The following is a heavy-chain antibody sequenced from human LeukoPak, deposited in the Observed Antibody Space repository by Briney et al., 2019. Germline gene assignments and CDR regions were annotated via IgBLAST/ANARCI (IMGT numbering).Heavy chain of an antibody. CDR2: FDPEDGET. CDR3: TTVVSIAAAGIYFDY. D-gene: IGHD6-13*01. Sequence: ASVKVSCKVSGYTLTELSMHWVRQAPGKGLEWMGGFDPEDGETIYAQKFQGRVTMTEDTSTDTAYMELSSLRSEDTAVYYCTTVVSIAAAGIYFDYWGQGTLVTVSS. J-gene: IGHJ4*02. CDR1: GYTLTELS. V-gene: IGHV1-24*01.